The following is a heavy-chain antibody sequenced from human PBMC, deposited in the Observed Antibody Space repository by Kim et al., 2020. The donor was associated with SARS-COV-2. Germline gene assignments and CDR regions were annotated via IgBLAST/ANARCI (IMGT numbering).Heavy chain of an antibody. J-gene: IGHJ6*02. CDR3: ARGRTTVENRYYYYYGMDV. CDR1: GYTFTSYD. Sequence: ASVKVSCKASGYTFTSYDINWVRQATGQGLEWMGWMNPNSGNTGYAQKFQGRVTMTRNTSISTAYMELSSLRCEDTAVYYCARGRTTVENRYYYYYGMDVWGQGTTVTVSS. CDR2: MNPNSGNT. V-gene: IGHV1-8*01. D-gene: IGHD4-17*01.